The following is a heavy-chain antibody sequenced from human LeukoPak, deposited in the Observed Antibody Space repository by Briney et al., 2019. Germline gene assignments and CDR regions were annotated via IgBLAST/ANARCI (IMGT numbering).Heavy chain of an antibody. CDR3: AREGPYSSPSGYFDN. D-gene: IGHD3-22*01. CDR1: GGSISSYY. V-gene: IGHV4-59*01. J-gene: IGHJ4*02. CDR2: IYYSGST. Sequence: SETLSLTCIVSGGSISSYYWSWIRQPPGKGLEWIGYIYYSGSTNYNPSLKSRVTISVDTSKNQVSLELSSVTAADTAVYYCAREGPYSSPSGYFDNWGQGSLVTVSS.